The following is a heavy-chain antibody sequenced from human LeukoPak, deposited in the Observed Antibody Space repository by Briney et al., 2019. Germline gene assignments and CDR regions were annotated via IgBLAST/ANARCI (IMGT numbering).Heavy chain of an antibody. V-gene: IGHV4-34*01. CDR3: ARGGVSIAGGYYYYYGMDV. J-gene: IGHJ6*02. Sequence: SETLSLTCAVYGGSFSGYYWSWIRQPPGKGLEWIGEINHGGSTNYNPSLKSRVTISVDTSKNQFSLKLSSVTAADTAVYYCARGGVSIAGGYYYYYGMDVWGQGTTVTVSS. D-gene: IGHD6-6*01. CDR2: INHGGST. CDR1: GGSFSGYY.